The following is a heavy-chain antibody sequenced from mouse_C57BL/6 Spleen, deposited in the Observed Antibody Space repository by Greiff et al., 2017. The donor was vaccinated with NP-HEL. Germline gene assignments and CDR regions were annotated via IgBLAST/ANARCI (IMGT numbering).Heavy chain of an antibody. Sequence: QVQLQQPGAELVMPGASVKLSCKASGYTFTSYRMHWVKQRPGQGLAWIGEIDPSDSYYNYNQKFKGKSTLTVDKSYSTAYMQLSSLTSEDSAVYYCAAAQATPLAYWGQGTLVTVSA. CDR3: AAAQATPLAY. V-gene: IGHV1-69*01. D-gene: IGHD3-2*02. J-gene: IGHJ3*01. CDR1: GYTFTSYR. CDR2: IDPSDSYY.